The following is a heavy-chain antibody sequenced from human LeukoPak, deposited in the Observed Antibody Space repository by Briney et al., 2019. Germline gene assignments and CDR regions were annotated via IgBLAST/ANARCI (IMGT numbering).Heavy chain of an antibody. D-gene: IGHD4-17*01. CDR3: ARGSYGDQIDS. CDR1: GGSISSGGHS. Sequence: SETLSLTCTVSGGSISSGGHSWSWIRQPPGKGLEWIGYIYHSGSGSTYYNPSLKSRVTISIDKSKNQFSLKLNSVTAADTAVYYCARGSYGDQIDSWGQGTLVTVSS. CDR2: IYHSGSGST. V-gene: IGHV4-30-2*01. J-gene: IGHJ4*02.